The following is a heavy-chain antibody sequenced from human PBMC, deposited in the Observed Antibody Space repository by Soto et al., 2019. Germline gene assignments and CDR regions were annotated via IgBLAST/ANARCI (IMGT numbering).Heavy chain of an antibody. CDR2: IKQDGSEK. D-gene: IGHD2-15*01. J-gene: IGHJ4*02. CDR1: GFTFSSYW. V-gene: IGHV3-7*01. Sequence: HPGGSLRLSCAASGFTFSSYWMSWVRQAPGKGLEWVANIKQDGSEKYHVDSVKGRFTISRDNAKNSLYLQMNSLRAEDTAVYYCARDSFSGSFDYWGQGTLVTVSS. CDR3: ARDSFSGSFDY.